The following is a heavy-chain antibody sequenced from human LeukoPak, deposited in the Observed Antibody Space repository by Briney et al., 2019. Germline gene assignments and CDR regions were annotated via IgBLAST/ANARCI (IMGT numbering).Heavy chain of an antibody. V-gene: IGHV1-18*01. CDR2: ISAYNGNT. Sequence: ASVKVSCKASGYTFTSYGISWVRQAPGQGLEWMGWISAYNGNTNYAQKLQGRVTMTTDTSTSTAYMEPRSLRSDDTAVYYCARGDLGDYGDRTLDYWGQGTLVTVSS. CDR1: GYTFTSYG. D-gene: IGHD4-17*01. CDR3: ARGDLGDYGDRTLDY. J-gene: IGHJ4*02.